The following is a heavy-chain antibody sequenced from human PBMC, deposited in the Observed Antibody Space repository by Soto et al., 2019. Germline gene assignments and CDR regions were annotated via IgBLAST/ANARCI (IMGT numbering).Heavy chain of an antibody. Sequence: EASVKVSCKASGYTFTSYGISWVRQAPGQGLEWMGWISAYNGNTNYAQKLQGRVTMTTDTSTSTAYMELRSLRSDNTAVYYCARSPKNYIVVVPAAILDWFDPWGQGTLVTVSS. V-gene: IGHV1-18*01. J-gene: IGHJ5*02. CDR3: ARSPKNYIVVVPAAILDWFDP. CDR2: ISAYNGNT. CDR1: GYTFTSYG. D-gene: IGHD2-2*01.